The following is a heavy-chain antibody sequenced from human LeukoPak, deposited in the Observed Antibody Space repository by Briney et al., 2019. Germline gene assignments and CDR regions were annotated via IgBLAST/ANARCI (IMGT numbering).Heavy chain of an antibody. CDR1: GFAFSSYS. V-gene: IGHV3-48*01. CDR2: ISRSGTSV. D-gene: IGHD3-22*01. CDR3: ARDFSYDSSAQGAFDI. J-gene: IGHJ3*02. Sequence: GGSLRLSCAASGFAFSSYSMNWVRQAPGKGLECVSYISRSGTSVYYADSVKGRFTISRDNAKNSLYLQMNSLRVEDTAVYYCARDFSYDSSAQGAFDIWGQGTMVTVSS.